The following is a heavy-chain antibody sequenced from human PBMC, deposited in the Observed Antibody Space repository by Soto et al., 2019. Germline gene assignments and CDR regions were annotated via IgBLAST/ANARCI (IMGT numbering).Heavy chain of an antibody. J-gene: IGHJ4*02. CDR1: GGSISSYY. Sequence: SETLSLTCTVSGGSISSYYWSWIRQPPGKGLEWIGYIYYSGSTNYNPSLKSRVTISVDTSKNQFSLKLSSVTAADTAVYYCARVGIMITFGGVIDPHYFHYWGQGTLVTVSS. V-gene: IGHV4-59*01. D-gene: IGHD3-16*02. CDR3: ARVGIMITFGGVIDPHYFHY. CDR2: IYYSGST.